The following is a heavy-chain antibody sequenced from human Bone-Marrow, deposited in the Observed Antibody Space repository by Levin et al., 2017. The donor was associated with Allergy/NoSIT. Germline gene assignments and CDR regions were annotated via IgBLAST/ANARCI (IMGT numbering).Heavy chain of an antibody. Sequence: GESLKISCAASGFTFSSYAMHWVRQAPGKGLEWVAVISYDGSNKYYADSVKGRFTISRDNSKNTLYLQMNSLRAEDTAVYYCARDPGYSSGWYGYYYGMDVWGQGTTVTVSS. CDR1: GFTFSSYA. CDR3: ARDPGYSSGWYGYYYGMDV. D-gene: IGHD6-19*01. V-gene: IGHV3-30-3*01. CDR2: ISYDGSNK. J-gene: IGHJ6*02.